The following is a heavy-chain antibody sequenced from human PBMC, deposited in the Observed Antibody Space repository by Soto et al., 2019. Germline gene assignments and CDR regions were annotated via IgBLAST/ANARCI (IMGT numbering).Heavy chain of an antibody. J-gene: IGHJ4*02. CDR2: IYYSGSS. CDR1: GGSISTGGYY. V-gene: IGHV4-31*03. CDR3: ARGLSVTLFDN. Sequence: QVQLQESGPGLVKPSQTLSLTCTVSGGSISTGGYYWTWIRQHTGKGLEWIGYIYYSGSSYYNPSLKSRVTISVDTSKNQFSLKRSSVTAADTAVYYCARGLSVTLFDNWGQGTLVTVSS. D-gene: IGHD4-17*01.